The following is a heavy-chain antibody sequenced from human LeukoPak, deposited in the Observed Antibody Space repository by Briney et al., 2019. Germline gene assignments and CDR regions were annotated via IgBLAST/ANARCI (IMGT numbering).Heavy chain of an antibody. CDR1: GFTFSDYN. CDR3: AKDQGRERYGMDV. V-gene: IGHV3-30*02. CDR2: IEGDGTSK. D-gene: IGHD3-10*01. J-gene: IGHJ6*02. Sequence: PGGSLRLSCVASGFTFSDYNMHWVRQAPGKGLEWVAFIEGDGTSKQYADSVQGRFTLSRDNAKNTVYLQMNSLRAEDTAVYYCAKDQGRERYGMDVWGRGTTVTVS.